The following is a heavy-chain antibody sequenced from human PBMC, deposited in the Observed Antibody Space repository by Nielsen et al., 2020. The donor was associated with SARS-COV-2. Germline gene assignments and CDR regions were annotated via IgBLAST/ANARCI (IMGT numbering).Heavy chain of an antibody. D-gene: IGHD4-17*01. V-gene: IGHV4-59*01. CDR3: ARGIDDYGDSPIDY. Sequence: SETLSLTCTVSGGSISSYYWSWIRQPPGKGLEWIGYIYYSGSTNYNPSLKSRVTISVDTSKNQFSLKLSSVTAADTAVYYCARGIDDYGDSPIDYWGQGTLVTVSS. CDR2: IYYSGST. CDR1: GGSISSYY. J-gene: IGHJ4*02.